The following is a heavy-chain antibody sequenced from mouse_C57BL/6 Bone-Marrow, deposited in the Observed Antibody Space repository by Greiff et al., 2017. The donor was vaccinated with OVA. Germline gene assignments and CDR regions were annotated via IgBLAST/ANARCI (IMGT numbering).Heavy chain of an antibody. J-gene: IGHJ4*01. CDR1: GYTFTTYP. CDR3: AIIYDGYYEDAMDY. CDR2: FHPYNDDT. V-gene: IGHV1-47*01. Sequence: VKLMESGAELVKPGASVKMSCKASGYTFTTYPIEWMKQNHGKSLEWIGNFHPYNDDTKYNEKFKGKATLTVEKSSSTVYLELSRLTSDDSAVYYCAIIYDGYYEDAMDYWGQGTSVTVSS. D-gene: IGHD2-3*01.